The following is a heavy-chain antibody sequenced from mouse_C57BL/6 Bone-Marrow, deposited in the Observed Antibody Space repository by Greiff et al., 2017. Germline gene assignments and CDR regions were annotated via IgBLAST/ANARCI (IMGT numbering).Heavy chain of an antibody. CDR2: IYPGSGST. D-gene: IGHD1-1*01. V-gene: IGHV1-81*01. J-gene: IGHJ2*01. CDR1: GYTFTSYG. Sequence: QVHVKQSGAELARPGASVKLSCKASGYTFTSYGISWVKQRTGQGLEWIGDIYPGSGSTNYNEKFKSKATLTVDTSSSTAYMQLSSLTSEDSAVYYCARDYYGSSYLYYFDYWGQGTTLTVSS. CDR3: ARDYYGSSYLYYFDY.